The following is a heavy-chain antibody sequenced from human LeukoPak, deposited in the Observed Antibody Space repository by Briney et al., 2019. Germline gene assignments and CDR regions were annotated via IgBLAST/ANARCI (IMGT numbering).Heavy chain of an antibody. Sequence: GGSLRLSCAASGFTFDDYAMHWVRQAPGKGLEWVSGISWNSGSIGYADSVKGRFTISRDNAKNSLYLQMNSLRAEDTALYYCAKGQRGYSYAYDYWGQGTLVTVSS. CDR1: GFTFDDYA. J-gene: IGHJ4*02. D-gene: IGHD5-18*01. CDR2: ISWNSGSI. V-gene: IGHV3-9*01. CDR3: AKGQRGYSYAYDY.